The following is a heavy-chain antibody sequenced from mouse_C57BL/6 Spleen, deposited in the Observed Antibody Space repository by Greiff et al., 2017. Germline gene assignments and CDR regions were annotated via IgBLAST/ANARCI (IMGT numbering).Heavy chain of an antibody. J-gene: IGHJ4*01. V-gene: IGHV1-53*01. Sequence: QVHVKQPGTELVKPGASVKLSCKASGYTFTSYWMHWVKQRPGQGLEWIGNINPSNGGTNYNEKFKSKATLTVDKSSSTAYMQLSSLTSEDSAVYYCAGSYYGSSHAMDYWGQGTSVTVSS. D-gene: IGHD1-1*01. CDR3: AGSYYGSSHAMDY. CDR2: INPSNGGT. CDR1: GYTFTSYW.